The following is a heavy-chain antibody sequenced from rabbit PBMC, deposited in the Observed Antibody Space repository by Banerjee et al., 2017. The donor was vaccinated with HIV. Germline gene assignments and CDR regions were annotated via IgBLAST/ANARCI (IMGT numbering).Heavy chain of an antibody. CDR1: GFSFSSSYY. CDR3: ARDRSGGGWYFNL. V-gene: IGHV1S40*01. Sequence: QSLEESGGDLVKPGASLTLTCTASGFSFSSSYYMCWVRQAPGKGLEWIACIYAGSSGSTYYASWAKGRFTISKTSSTTVTLQMTSLTAADTATYFCARDRSGGGWYFNLWGQGTLVTVS. J-gene: IGHJ4*01. D-gene: IGHD4-1*01. CDR2: IYAGSSGST.